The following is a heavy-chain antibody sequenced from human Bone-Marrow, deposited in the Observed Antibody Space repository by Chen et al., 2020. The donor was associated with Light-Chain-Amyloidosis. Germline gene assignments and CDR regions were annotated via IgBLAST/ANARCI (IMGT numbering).Heavy chain of an antibody. CDR1: GFTFSSYE. Sequence: EVQLVESGGALVQPGGSLRLSCAASGFTFSSYEMNWVRQAPGKGLEWVSYISSSGSTIYYADSVKRRFTISRDNAKNSLYLQMNSLRAEDTAVYYCAREGRYITMVRGVIRYYYYMDVWGKGTTVTVSS. D-gene: IGHD3-10*01. CDR3: AREGRYITMVRGVIRYYYYMDV. CDR2: ISSSGSTI. V-gene: IGHV3-48*03. J-gene: IGHJ6*03.